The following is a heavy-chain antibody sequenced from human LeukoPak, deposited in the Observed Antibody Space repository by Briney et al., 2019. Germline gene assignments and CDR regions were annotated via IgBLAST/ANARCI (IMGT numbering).Heavy chain of an antibody. CDR2: ISLSGVT. D-gene: IGHD1-26*01. CDR1: GGSISSTNW. Sequence: PSGTLSLTCGVSGGSISSTNWWSWVRQPPGQGLEWIGEISLSGVTNYNASLKSRVTTSLDRSKNHLSLTLTSVTAADTAVYYCSRESGAFSPFGYWGQGTLVTVSS. CDR3: SRESGAFSPFGY. V-gene: IGHV4-4*02. J-gene: IGHJ4*02.